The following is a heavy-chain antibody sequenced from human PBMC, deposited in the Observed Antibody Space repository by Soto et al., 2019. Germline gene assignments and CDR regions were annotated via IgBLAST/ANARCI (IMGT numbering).Heavy chain of an antibody. V-gene: IGHV1-8*01. CDR1: GYTFISYD. J-gene: IGHJ5*02. Sequence: QVQLVQSGAEVKKPGASVKVSCKASGYTFISYDINWVRQATGQGLEWMGWMNPNSGNTGYAQKFHLRATMTKNTAISTAHMEPSTPRSDCTTIYYSTSEQQVRGFDPWGQGTLVTVSS. D-gene: IGHD6-13*01. CDR2: MNPNSGNT. CDR3: TSEQQVRGFDP.